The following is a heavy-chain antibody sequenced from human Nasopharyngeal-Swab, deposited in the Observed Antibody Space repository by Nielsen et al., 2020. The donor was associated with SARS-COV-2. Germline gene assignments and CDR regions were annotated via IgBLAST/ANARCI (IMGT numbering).Heavy chain of an antibody. V-gene: IGHV3-53*01. CDR3: ARVRQSGAYFPFDS. CDR2: LKSGGGT. J-gene: IGHJ4*02. D-gene: IGHD1-26*01. CDR1: GFTVSSNF. Sequence: GESLKISCVASGFTVSSNFVSWVRQAPGKGLVWVSLLKSGGGTFYADSVWGRFSLSRDNSRNTVYLQMNSLRAEDTAVYYCARVRQSGAYFPFDSWGLGTLVTVSS.